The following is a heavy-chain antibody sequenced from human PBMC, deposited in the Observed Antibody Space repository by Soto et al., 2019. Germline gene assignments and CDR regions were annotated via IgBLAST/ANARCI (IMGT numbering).Heavy chain of an antibody. CDR1: GFSFSDYS. D-gene: IGHD2-21*01. V-gene: IGHV3-30-3*01. Sequence: QVHLVESGGGVVQPGGSLRLSCVASGFSFSDYSIQWVRQAPGKGLEWVAFISYDGDKKFFADSVKGRFNISRDNAKNTVYLQMSSLRPEDTAVFHCAVMAGLVVSDDYGLDVWGQGTTVTVSS. CDR2: ISYDGDKK. CDR3: AVMAGLVVSDDYGLDV. J-gene: IGHJ6*02.